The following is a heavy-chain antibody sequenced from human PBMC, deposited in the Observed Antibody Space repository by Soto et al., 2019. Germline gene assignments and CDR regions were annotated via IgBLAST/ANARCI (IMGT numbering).Heavy chain of an antibody. Sequence: SCNASGGLFYSSAISWVRQAPGKGPEWVSGISGSGLKIDYSDSVKCRFTISRDNSKNTLYLQMNGLSAEDTATYFCAKEGDAYQGALDDAFHLWGQGTMVTVSS. V-gene: IGHV3-23*01. CDR2: ISGSGLKI. CDR3: AKEGDAYQGALDDAFHL. CDR1: GGLFYSSA. J-gene: IGHJ3*01. D-gene: IGHD3-16*01.